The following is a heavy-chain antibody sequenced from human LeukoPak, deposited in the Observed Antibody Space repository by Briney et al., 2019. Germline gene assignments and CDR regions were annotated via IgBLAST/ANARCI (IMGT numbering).Heavy chain of an antibody. V-gene: IGHV4-30-2*01. CDR2: IYHSGST. CDR1: GGSISSGGYS. D-gene: IGHD3-22*01. CDR3: ARDPSGYFAFDI. Sequence: SETLSLTCAVSGGSISSGGYSWSWIRQPPGKGLEWIGYIYHSGSTYYNPSLKSRVTISVDRSKNQFSLKLSSVTAADTAVYYCARDPSGYFAFDIWGQGTMVTVSS. J-gene: IGHJ3*02.